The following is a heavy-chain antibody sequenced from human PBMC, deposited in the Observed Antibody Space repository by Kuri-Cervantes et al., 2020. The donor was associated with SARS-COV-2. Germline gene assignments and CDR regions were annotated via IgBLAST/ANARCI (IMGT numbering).Heavy chain of an antibody. Sequence: GSLRLSCAVYGGSFSGYYWSWIRQPPGKGLEWIGEINHRGSTNYNPSLKSRVTISVDTSKNQFSLKLSSVTAADTAAYYCARGPWMYYYDSSGYPPFDYWGQGTLVTVSS. CDR1: GGSFSGYY. CDR3: ARGPWMYYYDSSGYPPFDY. V-gene: IGHV4-34*01. D-gene: IGHD3-22*01. J-gene: IGHJ4*02. CDR2: INHRGST.